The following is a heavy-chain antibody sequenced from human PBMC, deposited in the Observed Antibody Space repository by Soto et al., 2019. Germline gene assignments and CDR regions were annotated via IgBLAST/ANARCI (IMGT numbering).Heavy chain of an antibody. V-gene: IGHV3-48*02. CDR3: ARRHEGAFDI. J-gene: IGHJ3*02. CDR2: ISSSGSTI. Sequence: PGGSLRLSCAASGFTFSSYSMNWVRQAPGKGLEWVSYISSSGSTIYYADSVKGRFTISRDNAKNSLYLQMNCLRDEDTAVYYCARRHEGAFDIWGQGTMVTVSS. CDR1: GFTFSSYS.